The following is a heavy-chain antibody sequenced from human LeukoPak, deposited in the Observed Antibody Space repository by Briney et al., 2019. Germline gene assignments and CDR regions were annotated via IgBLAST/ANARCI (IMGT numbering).Heavy chain of an antibody. CDR2: ISGSGGST. V-gene: IGHV3-23*01. CDR3: AKESRRPQGHYYGSGSDFDY. CDR1: GFTFSSYA. J-gene: IGHJ4*02. D-gene: IGHD3-10*01. Sequence: GGSLRLSCAASGFTFSSYAMSWVRQAPGKGLEWVSAISGSGGSTYYADSVKGRFTISRDNSKNTLYLQMNSLRAEDTAVYYCAKESRRPQGHYYGSGSDFDYWGQGTLVTVSS.